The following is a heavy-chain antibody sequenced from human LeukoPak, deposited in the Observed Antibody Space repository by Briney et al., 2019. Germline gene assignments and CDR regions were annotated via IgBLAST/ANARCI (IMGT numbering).Heavy chain of an antibody. J-gene: IGHJ5*02. CDR2: FYYSGST. CDR1: GGSISRGGYS. V-gene: IGHV4-30-4*07. CDR3: ARESNYHGSGTGWFDP. Sequence: SETLSLTCAVSGGSISRGGYSWSWIRQPPGKGLEWIGYFYYSGSTYYNPSLKSRVTISVDTSKNQLSLKLRSVTAADTAVYYCARESNYHGSGTGWFDPWGQGTLVTVSS. D-gene: IGHD3-10*01.